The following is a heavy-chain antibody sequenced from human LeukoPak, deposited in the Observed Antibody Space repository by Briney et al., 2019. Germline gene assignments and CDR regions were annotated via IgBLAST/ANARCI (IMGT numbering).Heavy chain of an antibody. CDR2: INPKSGGT. D-gene: IGHD2-2*01. CDR3: TSDIAAVPTATQGLY. V-gene: IGHV1-2*02. Sequence: GASVKVSCKASGYTFTDYYMHWVRQAPGQGLEWMGWINPKSGGTDYAQRFQGRVTMTRDTSINTAYMELSGLRSDDTAVYYCTSDIAAVPTATQGLYWGQGTLVAVSS. CDR1: GYTFTDYY. J-gene: IGHJ4*02.